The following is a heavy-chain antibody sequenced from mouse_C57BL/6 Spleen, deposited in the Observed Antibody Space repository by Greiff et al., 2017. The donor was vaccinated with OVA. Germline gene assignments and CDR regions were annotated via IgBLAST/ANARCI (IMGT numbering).Heavy chain of an antibody. Sequence: EVHLVESGGGLVQPKGSLKLSCAASGFTFNTYAMHWVRQAPGKGLEWVARIRSKSSNYATYYADSVKDRFTISRDDSQSMLYLQMNNLKTEDTAMYYCVMYSNYVGYYAMDYWGQGTSVTVSS. V-gene: IGHV10-3*01. D-gene: IGHD2-5*01. CDR3: VMYSNYVGYYAMDY. CDR1: GFTFNTYA. J-gene: IGHJ4*01. CDR2: IRSKSSNYAT.